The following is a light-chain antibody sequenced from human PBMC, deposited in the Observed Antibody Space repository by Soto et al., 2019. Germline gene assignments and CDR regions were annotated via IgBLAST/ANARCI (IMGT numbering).Light chain of an antibody. CDR1: QSVSSN. CDR2: GAS. V-gene: IGKV3-15*01. J-gene: IGKJ1*01. Sequence: EIVMTQSPATLPVSPGERATLSCRASQSVSSNLAWYQQKPGQAPRLLIYGASTRATGIPARFSASGSGTEFTLTISSLQSEDSAVYYCQQYNSWPWTFGQGTKV. CDR3: QQYNSWPWT.